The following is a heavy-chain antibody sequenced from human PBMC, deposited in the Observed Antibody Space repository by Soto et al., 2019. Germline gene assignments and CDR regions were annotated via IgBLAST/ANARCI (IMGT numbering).Heavy chain of an antibody. CDR3: AKDTRLAVISAEYFQH. D-gene: IGHD2-21*01. Sequence: EVQLLESGGGLVQPGGSLRLSCAASGFTFSSYAMSWVRQAPGKGLEWVSAISGSGGSTYYADSVKGRFTISRDNSKNTLYLQMNSLRAEETAVYYCAKDTRLAVISAEYFQHWGQGTLVTVSS. J-gene: IGHJ1*01. V-gene: IGHV3-23*01. CDR2: ISGSGGST. CDR1: GFTFSSYA.